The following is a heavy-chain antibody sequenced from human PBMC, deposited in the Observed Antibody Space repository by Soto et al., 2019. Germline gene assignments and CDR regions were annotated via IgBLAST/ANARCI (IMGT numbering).Heavy chain of an antibody. CDR3: ARLAGYCSGTSCYGYYGMDV. CDR1: GGSISGGPYS. Sequence: PSETLSLTCSVSGGSISGGPYSWGWIRQPPGKGLEWIGTFHYSGRTYYSPSLESRVTISVDTSKNQFSLKVSSVTAADTAVFYCARLAGYCSGTSCYGYYGMDVWGQGTTVT. V-gene: IGHV4-39*01. CDR2: FHYSGRT. J-gene: IGHJ6*02. D-gene: IGHD2-2*01.